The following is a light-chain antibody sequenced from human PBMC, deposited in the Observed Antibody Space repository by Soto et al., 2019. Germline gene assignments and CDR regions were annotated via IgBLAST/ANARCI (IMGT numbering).Light chain of an antibody. CDR3: SSYTSSSTLLYV. CDR2: DVS. V-gene: IGLV2-14*01. Sequence: QSVLTQPASVSGSPGQSITISCTGTSSDVGGYNYVFWYQQHPGKAPKLMIYDVSNRPSGVSNRFSGSKSGNRASLTISGLQAEDEADYYCSSYTSSSTLLYVFGTGTKVTVL. J-gene: IGLJ1*01. CDR1: SSDVGGYNY.